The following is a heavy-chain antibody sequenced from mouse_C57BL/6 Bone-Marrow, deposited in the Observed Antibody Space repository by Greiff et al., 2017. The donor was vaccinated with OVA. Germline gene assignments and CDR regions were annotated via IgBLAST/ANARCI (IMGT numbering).Heavy chain of an antibody. CDR1: GFTFSGFY. CDR3: ARDATASYWYFDV. V-gene: IGHV7-1*01. D-gene: IGHD3-1*01. Sequence: EVQLVESGGGLVQSGRSLRLSCATSGFTFSGFYMEWVRQAPGKGLEWIAASRNKANDYTTEYSASVKGRFIVSRDTSQSILYLQMNALRAEDTAIYYCARDATASYWYFDVWGTGTTVTVSS. J-gene: IGHJ1*03. CDR2: SRNKANDYTT.